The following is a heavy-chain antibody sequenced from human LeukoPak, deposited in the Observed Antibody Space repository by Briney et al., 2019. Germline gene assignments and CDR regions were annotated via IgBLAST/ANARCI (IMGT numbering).Heavy chain of an antibody. J-gene: IGHJ4*02. D-gene: IGHD2/OR15-2a*01. CDR2: ITNDNYDT. CDR1: RFTFSSHA. Sequence: GGSLRLSCVASRFTFSSHAMSWVRQAPEKGLEWVSSITNDNYDTFYADSVKGRFTISRDESKNTLYLQMKSLRAEDTAVYYCAREGISRKMDFDYWGQGTLVTVSS. V-gene: IGHV3-23*01. CDR3: AREGISRKMDFDY.